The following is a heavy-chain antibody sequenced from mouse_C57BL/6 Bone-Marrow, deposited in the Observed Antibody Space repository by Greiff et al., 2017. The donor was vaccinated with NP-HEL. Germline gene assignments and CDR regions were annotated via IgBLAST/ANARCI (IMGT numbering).Heavy chain of an antibody. D-gene: IGHD1-1*01. Sequence: QVQLQQSGAELVRPGASVTLSCKASGYTFTDYEMHWVKQTPVHGLEWIGAIDPETGGTAYNQKFKGKAILTSDKSSSTAYMELRSLTSEDSAVYYCTRRYYGRYWGQGTSVTVSS. CDR3: TRRYYGRY. V-gene: IGHV1-15*01. CDR1: GYTFTDYE. CDR2: IDPETGGT. J-gene: IGHJ4*01.